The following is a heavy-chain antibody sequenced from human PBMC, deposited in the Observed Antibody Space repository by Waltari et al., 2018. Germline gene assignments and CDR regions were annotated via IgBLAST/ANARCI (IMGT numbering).Heavy chain of an antibody. D-gene: IGHD6-19*01. V-gene: IGHV4-30-4*08. CDR3: ARDQSSGFVYFDY. CDR1: GCSISSGDYY. J-gene: IGHJ4*02. CDR2: IYYSGST. Sequence: QVQLQESGPGLVKPSQTLSLTCTVSGCSISSGDYYWSWIRQPPGKGLEWIGYIYYSGSTYYNPSLKSRVTISVDTSKNQFSLKLSSVTAADTAVYYCARDQSSGFVYFDYWGQGTLVTVSS.